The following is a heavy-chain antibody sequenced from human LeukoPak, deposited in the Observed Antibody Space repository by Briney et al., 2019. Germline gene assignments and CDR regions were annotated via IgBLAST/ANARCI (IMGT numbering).Heavy chain of an antibody. CDR1: GFTFSSYA. CDR3: ARGPGYSSSWYRYYYYYYGMDV. D-gene: IGHD6-13*01. CDR2: ISYDGSNK. V-gene: IGHV3-30-3*01. J-gene: IGHJ6*02. Sequence: GGSLRLSCAASGFTFSSYAMHWVRQAPGKGLEWVAVISYDGSNKYYADSVKGRFTISRDNSKNTLYLQMNSLRAEDTAVYYCARGPGYSSSWYRYYYYYYGMDVWGQGTTVTVSS.